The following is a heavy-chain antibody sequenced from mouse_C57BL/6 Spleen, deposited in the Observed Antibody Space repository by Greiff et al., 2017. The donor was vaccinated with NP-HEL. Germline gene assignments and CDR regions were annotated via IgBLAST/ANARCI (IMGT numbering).Heavy chain of an antibody. V-gene: IGHV5-4*01. J-gene: IGHJ3*01. CDR3: ARESRFAY. CDR2: ISDGGSYT. CDR1: GFTFSSYA. Sequence: EVQLQESGGGLVKPGGSLKLSCAASGFTFSSYAMSWVRQTPEKRLEWVATISDGGSYTYYPDNVKGRFTISRDNAKNNLYLQMSHLKSEDTAMYYCARESRFAYWGQGTLVTVSA.